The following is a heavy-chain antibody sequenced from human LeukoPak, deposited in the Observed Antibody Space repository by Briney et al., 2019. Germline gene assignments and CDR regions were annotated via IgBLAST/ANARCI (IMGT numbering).Heavy chain of an antibody. Sequence: PSETLSLTCTVSGGSISSFFWSWLRQPPGKGLEWIGSMHYSGDTKYNPYLKSRVSLSIDTSNQQFSLRLSSVTAADTAVYYCARDLERERNRWNYFESWGQGTLVTVSS. CDR2: MHYSGDT. D-gene: IGHD1-26*01. CDR3: ARDLERERNRWNYFES. V-gene: IGHV4-59*01. CDR1: GGSISSFF. J-gene: IGHJ4*02.